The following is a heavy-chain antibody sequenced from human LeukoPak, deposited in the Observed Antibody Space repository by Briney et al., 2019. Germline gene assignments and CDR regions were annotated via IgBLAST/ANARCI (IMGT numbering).Heavy chain of an antibody. Sequence: PAGSLRLSCAASGCIVSSKYMSWVRQAPGKRLELVSIVYRDCDIHSADSMKGRFTISRDNSKNTLYLHMNRLRAEDTAVYYCATVRGSGNYHIVGYFDNWGQGALVTVSS. CDR2: VYRDCDI. V-gene: IGHV3-53*01. CDR3: ATVRGSGNYHIVGYFDN. J-gene: IGHJ4*02. CDR1: GCIVSSKY. D-gene: IGHD3-10*01.